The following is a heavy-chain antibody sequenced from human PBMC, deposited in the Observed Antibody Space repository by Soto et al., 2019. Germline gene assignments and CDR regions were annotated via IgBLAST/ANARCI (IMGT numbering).Heavy chain of an antibody. CDR1: GGSFSGYY. J-gene: IGHJ4*02. CDR2: INHSGST. V-gene: IGHV4-34*01. D-gene: IGHD1-26*01. CDR3: ARTSGSYQSLGYFDY. Sequence: PSETLSLTCAVYGGSFSGYYWSWIRQPPGKGREWIGEINHSGSTNYNPSLKSRVTISVDTSKNQFSLKLSSVTAADTAVYYCARTSGSYQSLGYFDYWGQGTLVTVSS.